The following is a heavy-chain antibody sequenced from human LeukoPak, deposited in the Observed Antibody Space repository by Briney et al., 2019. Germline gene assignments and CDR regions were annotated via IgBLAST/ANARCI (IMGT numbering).Heavy chain of an antibody. D-gene: IGHD2-15*01. V-gene: IGHV4-34*01. J-gene: IGHJ6*02. CDR2: INHSGST. CDR1: GGSFSGYY. Sequence: PSETLPLTCAVYGGSFSGYYWSWIRQPPGKGLEWIGEINHSGSTNYNPSLKSRVTISVDTSKNQFSLKLSSVTAADTAVYYCARYCSGGSCYYYYYGMDVWGQGTTVTVSS. CDR3: ARYCSGGSCYYYYYGMDV.